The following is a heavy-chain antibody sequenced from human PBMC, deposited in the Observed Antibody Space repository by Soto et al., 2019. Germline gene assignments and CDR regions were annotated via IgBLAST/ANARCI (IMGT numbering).Heavy chain of an antibody. Sequence: ASVKVSCKASGYTFTSYGISWVRQAPGQGLEWMGWISAYNGNTNYAQKLQGRVTMTTDTSTSTAYMELRSLRSDDTAVYYCARRDGGGDYGYYMDVWGKGTTVTVSS. CDR2: ISAYNGNT. CDR3: ARRDGGGDYGYYMDV. CDR1: GYTFTSYG. D-gene: IGHD4-17*01. J-gene: IGHJ6*03. V-gene: IGHV1-18*01.